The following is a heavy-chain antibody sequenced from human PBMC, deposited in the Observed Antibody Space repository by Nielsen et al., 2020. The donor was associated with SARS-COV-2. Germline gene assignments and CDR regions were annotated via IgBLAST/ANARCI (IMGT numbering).Heavy chain of an antibody. V-gene: IGHV3-7*01. Sequence: GGSLRLSCAASGFTFSSLWMSWVRQVPGKGLEWVADIKPDGSEKFYVDSVKGRFTISRDNSKNTLFLQVISLTPEDTALYYCAKDYGYYDTSGYYFDYWGQGTLVTVSS. CDR1: GFTFSSLW. CDR3: AKDYGYYDTSGYYFDY. CDR2: IKPDGSEK. J-gene: IGHJ4*02. D-gene: IGHD3-22*01.